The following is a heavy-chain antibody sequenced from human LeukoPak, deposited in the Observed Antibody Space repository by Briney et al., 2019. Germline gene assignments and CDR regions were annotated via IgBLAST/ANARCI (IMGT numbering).Heavy chain of an antibody. CDR2: IYYNEST. D-gene: IGHD3-22*01. J-gene: IGHJ3*02. Sequence: SETLSLTCTVSGASIISTSHYWGWIRQPPGQGLKWIGNIYYNESTYYTPSLKSRVSISVDASVGQFSLRLNSVTAADTAIYYCARSTIPSDSTGGYCGAFEIWGQGTMVTVSS. CDR3: ARSTIPSDSTGGYCGAFEI. CDR1: GASIISTSHY. V-gene: IGHV4-39*01.